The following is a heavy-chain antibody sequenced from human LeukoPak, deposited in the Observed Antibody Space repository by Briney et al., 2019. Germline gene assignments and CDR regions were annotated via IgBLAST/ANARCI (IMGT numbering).Heavy chain of an antibody. CDR2: IKQDGSEK. J-gene: IGHJ6*02. CDR1: GFTFSSYW. V-gene: IGHV3-7*03. Sequence: GGSLRLSCAASGFTFSSYWMSWVRQAPGKGLEWVANIKQDGSEKYYVDSVKGRFTTSRDNAKNSLYLQMNSLRAEDTAVYYCAKDRTTFGVITGYGMDVWGQGTTVTVSS. D-gene: IGHD3-3*01. CDR3: AKDRTTFGVITGYGMDV.